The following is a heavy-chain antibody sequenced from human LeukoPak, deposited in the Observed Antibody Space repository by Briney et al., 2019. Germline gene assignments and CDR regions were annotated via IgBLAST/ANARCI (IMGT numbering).Heavy chain of an antibody. Sequence: PGGSLRLSCAASGFTFSSYAMSWVRQAPGKGLEWVSAISGSGGSTYYADSVEGRFTISRDNSKNTLYLQMNSLRAEDTAVYYCAKDERTSLWFGELVSYFDYWGQGTLVTVSS. V-gene: IGHV3-23*01. J-gene: IGHJ4*02. D-gene: IGHD3-10*01. CDR2: ISGSGGST. CDR3: AKDERTSLWFGELVSYFDY. CDR1: GFTFSSYA.